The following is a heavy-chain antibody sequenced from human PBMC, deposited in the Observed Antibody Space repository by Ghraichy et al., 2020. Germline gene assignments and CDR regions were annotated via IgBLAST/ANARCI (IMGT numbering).Heavy chain of an antibody. CDR3: ARGYYGDYY. D-gene: IGHD4-17*01. CDR1: GFTFSSYS. CDR2: ISSSSSTI. Sequence: GESLNISCAASGFTFSSYSMNWVRQAPGKGLEWVSYISSSSSTIYYADTVKGRFTISRDNAKNSLYLQMNSLRDEDTAVYYCARGYYGDYYWGQGTLVTVSS. V-gene: IGHV3-48*02. J-gene: IGHJ4*02.